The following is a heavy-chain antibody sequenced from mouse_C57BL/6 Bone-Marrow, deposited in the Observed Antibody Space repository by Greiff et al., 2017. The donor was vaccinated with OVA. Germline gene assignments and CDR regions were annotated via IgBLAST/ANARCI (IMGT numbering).Heavy chain of an antibody. CDR1: GFTFSDYY. CDR3: AREGDYAVDY. Sequence: EVMLVESGGGLVQPGGSLKLSCAASGFTFSDYYMYWVRQTPEKRLEWVAYISNGGGSTYYPDTVKGRFTISRDNAKNTLYLQMSRLKSEDTAMYYCAREGDYAVDYWGQGTAVTVTA. CDR2: ISNGGGST. V-gene: IGHV5-12*01. J-gene: IGHJ4*01.